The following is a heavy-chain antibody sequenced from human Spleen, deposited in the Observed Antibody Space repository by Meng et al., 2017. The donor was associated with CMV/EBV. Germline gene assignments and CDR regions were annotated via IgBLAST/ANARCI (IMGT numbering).Heavy chain of an antibody. V-gene: IGHV1-8*01. CDR2: LNPNSGQT. J-gene: IGHJ5*02. Sequence: FTCYDIVWLLHAPGQGLEWMGWLNPNSGQTAYANKFQGRVSFTRNTSMRTAYMELISLISEDTAVYFCARTQSYYGSGTYNWFDPWGQGTLVTVSS. CDR3: ARTQSYYGSGTYNWFDP. CDR1: FTCYD. D-gene: IGHD3-10*01.